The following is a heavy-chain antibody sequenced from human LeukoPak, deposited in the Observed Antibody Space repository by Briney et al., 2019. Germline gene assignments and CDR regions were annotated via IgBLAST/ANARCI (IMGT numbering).Heavy chain of an antibody. Sequence: PGGSLRLSCAASGFTFSSYALSWVRQAPGKGLEWVSAICGSGGSTYYADSVKGRFTISRDNSKNTLYLQMNSLRAEDTAVYYCAKDPVLGRYFDYWGQGTLVTVSS. J-gene: IGHJ4*02. CDR3: AKDPVLGRYFDY. V-gene: IGHV3-23*01. D-gene: IGHD7-27*01. CDR1: GFTFSSYA. CDR2: ICGSGGST.